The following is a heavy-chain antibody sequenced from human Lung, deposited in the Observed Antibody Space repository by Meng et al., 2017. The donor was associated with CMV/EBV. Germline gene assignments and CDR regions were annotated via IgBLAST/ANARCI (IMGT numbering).Heavy chain of an antibody. CDR3: AKDRRFGHDILTVLAY. D-gene: IGHD3-9*01. V-gene: IGHV3-23*01. CDR1: GFKFDSYA. Sequence: GESLKISCAASGFKFDSYAMSWVRQAPGKGLEWVAAIVGAGGKTHYADSVRGRFTISRDNFKNTLYLEMDSLRGEDTAVYYCAKDRRFGHDILTVLAYWGQGTLVTVPS. CDR2: IVGAGGKT. J-gene: IGHJ4*02.